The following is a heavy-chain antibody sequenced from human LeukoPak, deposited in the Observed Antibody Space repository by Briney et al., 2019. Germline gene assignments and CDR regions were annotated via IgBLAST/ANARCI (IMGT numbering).Heavy chain of an antibody. CDR2: MYNSVSI. Sequence: SETLSLTCVVSGYSIRNGDYWGWIRQSPGKGLEWIASMYNSVSIHYNPSLKSRVTILVDTSKNEFSLKMRSVTAADTAVYYCARNSSSGSFDYWGQGTLATVSS. D-gene: IGHD6-6*01. V-gene: IGHV4-38-2*01. CDR1: GYSIRNGDY. CDR3: ARNSSSGSFDY. J-gene: IGHJ4*02.